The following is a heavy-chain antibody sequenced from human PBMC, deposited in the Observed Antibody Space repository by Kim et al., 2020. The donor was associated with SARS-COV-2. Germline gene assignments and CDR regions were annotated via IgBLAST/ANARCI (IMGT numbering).Heavy chain of an antibody. CDR3: AKVTHSRYCSGGSCYGYFDY. CDR2: ISYDGSNK. V-gene: IGHV3-30*18. J-gene: IGHJ4*02. D-gene: IGHD2-15*01. CDR1: GFTFSSYG. Sequence: GGSLRLSCAASGFTFSSYGMHWVRQAPGKGLEWVAVISYDGSNKYYADSVKGRFTISRDNSKNTLYLQMNSLRAEDTAVYYCAKVTHSRYCSGGSCYGYFDYWGQGTLVTVSS.